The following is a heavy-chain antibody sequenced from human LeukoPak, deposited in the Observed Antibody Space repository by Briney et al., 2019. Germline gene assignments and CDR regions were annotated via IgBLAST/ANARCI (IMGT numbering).Heavy chain of an antibody. J-gene: IGHJ6*02. CDR3: AKDPAGVAAAGPIV. Sequence: GGSLRLSCAASGFTFSSYGMHWVRQAPGKGLEWVAVISYDGSNKYYADSVKGRFTISRDNSKNTLYLQMNSLRAEDTAVYYCAKDPAGVAAAGPIVWGQGITVTVSS. CDR1: GFTFSSYG. CDR2: ISYDGSNK. D-gene: IGHD6-13*01. V-gene: IGHV3-30*18.